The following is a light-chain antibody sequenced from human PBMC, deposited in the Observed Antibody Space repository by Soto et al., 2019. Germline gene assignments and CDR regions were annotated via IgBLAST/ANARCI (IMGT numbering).Light chain of an antibody. J-gene: IGKJ2*01. CDR3: QQTNSFPHT. CDR1: RDIANW. V-gene: IGKV1-12*01. CDR2: AAS. Sequence: DIQMTQSPSSLSGSVGDRVTITCRASRDIANWLAWYQQSPGKAPKLLIYAASSLQSGVPSRFSGSGSGTYFTLTISSLQPEDFATYYCQQTNSFPHTFGQGTKLEIK.